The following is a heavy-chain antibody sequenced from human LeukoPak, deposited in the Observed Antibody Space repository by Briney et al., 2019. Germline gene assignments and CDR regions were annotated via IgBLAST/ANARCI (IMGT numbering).Heavy chain of an antibody. D-gene: IGHD6-6*01. J-gene: IGHJ4*01. CDR2: LSGDGSVT. Sequence: PGGSLSLSCTASGFTLRIYWMHCVPDVPGKRLVCVSRLSGDGSVTNYADSVQGRFTISRDNAKNILYLQINSLRSEDTAVYYCARYSSSSGGAAYYLDYWGHGTLVTVSS. CDR1: GFTLRIYW. CDR3: ARYSSSSGGAAYYLDY. V-gene: IGHV3-74*01.